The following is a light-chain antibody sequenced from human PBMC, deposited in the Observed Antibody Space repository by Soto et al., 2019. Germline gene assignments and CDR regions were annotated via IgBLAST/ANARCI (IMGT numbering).Light chain of an antibody. J-gene: IGKJ1*01. Sequence: EMVMTQSPATLSVSLGERATLSCRASQSVSTKLVWYQQKPGQAPRLLIYGASTRATGIPARFSGSGSGTEFTLTISSLEPEDFAVYYCQQRSNWPPTFGQGTKVEIK. V-gene: IGKV3-15*01. CDR1: QSVSTK. CDR2: GAS. CDR3: QQRSNWPPT.